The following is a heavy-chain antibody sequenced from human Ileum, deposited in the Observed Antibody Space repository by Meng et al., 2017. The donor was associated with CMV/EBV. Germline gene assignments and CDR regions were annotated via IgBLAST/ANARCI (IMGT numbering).Heavy chain of an antibody. CDR3: AQRIYIDSYYFDS. Sequence: HMTEYGPRRGTPSEPSFPTLPVSVAPIRSYSYWGWIRQSPGKGLEWIGSLYYNGDTYYNPSLKSRVTLSVDTSKNQFSLKLNSVIAADTAVYYCAQRIYIDSYYFDSWGQGTLVTVSS. D-gene: IGHD2/OR15-2a*01. CDR1: VAPIRSYSY. CDR2: LYYNGDT. J-gene: IGHJ4*02. V-gene: IGHV4-39*07.